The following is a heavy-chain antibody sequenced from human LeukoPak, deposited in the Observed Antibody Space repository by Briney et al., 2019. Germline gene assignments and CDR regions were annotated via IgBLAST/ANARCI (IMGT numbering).Heavy chain of an antibody. CDR1: GYSFTTYW. CDR3: ARRDRSGWYDFDY. J-gene: IGHJ4*02. Sequence: GESLRISCKGSGYSFTTYWISWVRPMPGKGLEWMGRIDPSDSYTKYSPSFQGHVTISADKSISTAYLQWSSLKASDTAMYYCARRDRSGWYDFDYWGQGTLVTVSS. V-gene: IGHV5-10-1*01. D-gene: IGHD6-19*01. CDR2: IDPSDSYT.